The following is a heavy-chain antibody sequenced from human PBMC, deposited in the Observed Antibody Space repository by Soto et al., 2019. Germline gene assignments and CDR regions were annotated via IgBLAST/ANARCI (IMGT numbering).Heavy chain of an antibody. CDR1: GFSLSTGGVG. V-gene: IGHV2-5*02. CDR3: AHRPWGSGSSGSYYFDY. Sequence: QITLKESGPTLVKPTQTLTLTCTFSGFSLSTGGVGVGWVRQPPGKALEWLALIYWGDDKRYSPSLKSRLTIAKDNYKNQVVLTVTNMDPGDTATYYCAHRPWGSGSSGSYYFDYWGQGTLVTVSS. J-gene: IGHJ4*02. D-gene: IGHD1-26*01. CDR2: IYWGDDK.